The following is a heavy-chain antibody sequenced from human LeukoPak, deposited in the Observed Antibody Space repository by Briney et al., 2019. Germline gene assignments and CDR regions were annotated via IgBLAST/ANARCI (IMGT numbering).Heavy chain of an antibody. V-gene: IGHV1-8*01. J-gene: IGHJ4*02. D-gene: IGHD2-15*01. Sequence: GASVKVSCKASGYTFTSYDINWVRQATGQGLEWMGWMNPNSGNTGYAQKFQGRVTITRNTSISTAYMELSSLRSEDAAVYYCARPRLGGQNGRFDYWGQGTLVTVSS. CDR2: MNPNSGNT. CDR3: ARPRLGGQNGRFDY. CDR1: GYTFTSYD.